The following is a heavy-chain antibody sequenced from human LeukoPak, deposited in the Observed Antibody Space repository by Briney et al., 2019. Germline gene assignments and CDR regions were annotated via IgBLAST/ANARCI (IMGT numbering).Heavy chain of an antibody. CDR1: GGSFSGYY. D-gene: IGHD3-3*01. V-gene: IGHV4-34*01. Sequence: SETLSLTCAVYGGSFSGYYWSWIRQPPGKGLEWIGAINHSGSTNYNPSLKSRVTISVDTSKNKFYLKLSCVTAADTAVYYCARLIWSGYYLPDYWGQGTLVTVSS. CDR3: ARLIWSGYYLPDY. J-gene: IGHJ4*02. CDR2: INHSGST.